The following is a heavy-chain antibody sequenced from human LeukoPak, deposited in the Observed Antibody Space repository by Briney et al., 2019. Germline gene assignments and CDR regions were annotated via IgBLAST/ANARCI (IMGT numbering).Heavy chain of an antibody. CDR3: ARDRRSHYYGSGSYYPDVFDI. D-gene: IGHD3-10*01. Sequence: ASVKVSCKASGYTFTGYYMHWVRQAPGQGLEWMGWINPNSDGTNYAQKFQGWVTMTRDTSISTAYMELSRLRSDDTAVYYCARDRRSHYYGSGSYYPDVFDIWGQGTMVTVS. CDR2: INPNSDGT. V-gene: IGHV1-2*04. CDR1: GYTFTGYY. J-gene: IGHJ3*02.